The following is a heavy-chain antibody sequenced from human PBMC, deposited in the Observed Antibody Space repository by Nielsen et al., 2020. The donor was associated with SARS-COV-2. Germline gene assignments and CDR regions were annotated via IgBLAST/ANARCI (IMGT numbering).Heavy chain of an antibody. CDR1: GYTLTELS. D-gene: IGHD5-12*01. CDR2: FDPEDGEI. Sequence: ASVKVSCKVSGYTLTELSIHWVRQAPGKGLEWMGGFDPEDGEIIYAQNFQGRMTVTEDTSSDIADMELRSLRSDDTAVYYCARGLIVARFVDYWGQGTLVTVSS. J-gene: IGHJ4*02. CDR3: ARGLIVARFVDY. V-gene: IGHV1-24*01.